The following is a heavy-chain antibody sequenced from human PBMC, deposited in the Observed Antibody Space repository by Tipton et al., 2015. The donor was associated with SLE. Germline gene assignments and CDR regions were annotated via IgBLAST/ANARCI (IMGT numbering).Heavy chain of an antibody. CDR2: IYPADSDT. Sequence: QLVQSGAEVKKPGESLKISCKASGYSFINYWIGWVRQMPGKGLEWMGIIYPADSDTSYSPPFQGQVTISVDKSIDTAYLEWSSLKASDTAMYYCARVRGGSSRYFDLWGRGTLVTVSS. CDR3: ARVRGGSSRYFDL. V-gene: IGHV5-51*03. D-gene: IGHD3-10*01. CDR1: GYSFINYW. J-gene: IGHJ2*01.